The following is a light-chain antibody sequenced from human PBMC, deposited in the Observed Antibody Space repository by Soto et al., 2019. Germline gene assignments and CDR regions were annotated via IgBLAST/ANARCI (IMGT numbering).Light chain of an antibody. CDR1: QTVSRN. CDR2: DAS. J-gene: IGKJ5*01. V-gene: IGKV3-11*01. Sequence: EVVLTQSPATLSVSPGERATLFCRASQTVSRNLAWYQQRPGQAPGLLIYDASTRAAGFPARFSGSGSGTDFTLTISSLEPEDFAVYYCQQRSNWPPITFGQGTRLEIK. CDR3: QQRSNWPPIT.